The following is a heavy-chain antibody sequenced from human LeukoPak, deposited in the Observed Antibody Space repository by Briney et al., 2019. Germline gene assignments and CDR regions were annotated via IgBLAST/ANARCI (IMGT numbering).Heavy chain of an antibody. CDR1: GGSISSSTYY. CDR2: IYYSGTT. CDR3: ARTYGDYDDAFDV. D-gene: IGHD4-17*01. J-gene: IGHJ3*01. Sequence: SETLSLTCTVSGGSISSSTYYWGWIRQPPGKGLEWIGGIYYSGTTYNNPSLNSRVTIFVDTSKNQFSLKLSSVTGTDTAVYYCARTYGDYDDAFDVWGQGTMVTVSS. V-gene: IGHV4-39*01.